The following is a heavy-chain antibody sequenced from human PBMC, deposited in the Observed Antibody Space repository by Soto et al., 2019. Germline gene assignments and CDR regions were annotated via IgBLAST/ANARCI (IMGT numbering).Heavy chain of an antibody. CDR3: AKGVSSGWYRFDY. CDR2: ISGSGGST. D-gene: IGHD6-19*01. J-gene: IGHJ4*02. Sequence: GSLRLSCAASGFTFSSYAMSWVRQAPGKGLEWVSAISGSGGSTYYADSVKGRFTISRDNSKTTLYLQMNSLRAEDTAVYYCAKGVSSGWYRFDYWGQGTLVTVSS. V-gene: IGHV3-23*01. CDR1: GFTFSSYA.